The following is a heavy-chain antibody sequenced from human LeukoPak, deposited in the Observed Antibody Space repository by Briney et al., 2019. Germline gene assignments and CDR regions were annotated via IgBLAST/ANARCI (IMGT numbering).Heavy chain of an antibody. CDR2: IYYSGST. J-gene: IGHJ4*02. D-gene: IGHD1-26*01. CDR1: GGSISSYY. V-gene: IGHV4-59*01. CDR3: ARRSGSYRGPYYFDY. Sequence: SETLSLTCTVSGGSISSYYWSWLRQPPGKGLEWIGYIYYSGSTNYNPSLKSRVTISVDTSKNQFSLKLSSVIAADTAVYYCARRSGSYRGPYYFDYWGQGTLVTVSS.